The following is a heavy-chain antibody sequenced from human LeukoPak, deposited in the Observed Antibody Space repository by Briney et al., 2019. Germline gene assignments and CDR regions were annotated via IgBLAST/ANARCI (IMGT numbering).Heavy chain of an antibody. CDR2: VYYSGST. V-gene: IGHV4-59*11. CDR1: GDSISSHY. J-gene: IGHJ5*02. CDR3: ARERIAVAGPNNWFDP. D-gene: IGHD6-13*01. Sequence: SETLSLTCTVSGDSISSHYWSWVRQPPGKGLEWVGYVYYSGSTHYSPSLKNRVTISVDTSKNKFSLKLNSVTAADTAVYYCARERIAVAGPNNWFDPWGQGTLVTVSS.